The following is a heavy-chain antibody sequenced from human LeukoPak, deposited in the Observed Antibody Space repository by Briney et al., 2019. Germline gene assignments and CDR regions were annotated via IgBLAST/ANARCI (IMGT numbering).Heavy chain of an antibody. V-gene: IGHV3-23*01. J-gene: IGHJ4*02. CDR3: ARGVRIAVAGNIDY. Sequence: SGGSLRLSCAASGFTFSSYGMSWVRQAPGKGLEWVSAISGSGGSTYYADSVKGRFTISRDNSKNTLYLQMNSLRAEDTAVYYCARGVRIAVAGNIDYWGQGTLVTVSS. CDR2: ISGSGGST. CDR1: GFTFSSYG. D-gene: IGHD6-19*01.